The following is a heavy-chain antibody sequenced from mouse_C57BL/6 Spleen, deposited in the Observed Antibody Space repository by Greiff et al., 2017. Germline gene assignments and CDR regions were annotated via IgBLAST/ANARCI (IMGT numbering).Heavy chain of an antibody. CDR2: INYDGSST. V-gene: IGHV5-16*01. J-gene: IGHJ4*01. Sequence: DVKLVESEGGLVQPGSSMKLSCTASGFTFSDYYMAWVRQVPEKGLEWVANINYDGSSTYYLDSLKSRFIISRDNAKNILYLQMSSLKSEDTATYYCAREGGRGYYAMDYWGQGTSVTVSS. CDR3: AREGGRGYYAMDY. D-gene: IGHD1-1*01. CDR1: GFTFSDYY.